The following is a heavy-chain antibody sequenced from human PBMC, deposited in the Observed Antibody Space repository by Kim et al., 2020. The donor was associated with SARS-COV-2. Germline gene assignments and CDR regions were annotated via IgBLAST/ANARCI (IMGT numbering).Heavy chain of an antibody. CDR1: GFTFSSYA. J-gene: IGHJ4*02. V-gene: IGHV3-23*01. Sequence: GGSLRLSCAASGFTFSSYAMSWVRQAPGKGLEWVSAISGGGDSTYYADSVKGRFTISRDNSKNTLYLQMNSLRAEDTAVYCCAKSSTMTIFFDYWGQGTLVTVSS. CDR3: AKSSTMTIFFDY. CDR2: ISGGGDST. D-gene: IGHD4-17*01.